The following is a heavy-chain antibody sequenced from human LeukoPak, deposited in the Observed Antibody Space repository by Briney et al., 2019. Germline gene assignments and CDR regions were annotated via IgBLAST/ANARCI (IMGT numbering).Heavy chain of an antibody. Sequence: PSETLSLTCAVSGGSLSSYYWSWIRHPPGKGLEWIGYIYYSGSTNYNPSLESRVTISVDTSKNQFSLKLSSVTAADTAVYYCARHTTLRYYGMDVWGQGTTVTVSS. CDR1: GGSLSSYY. J-gene: IGHJ6*02. CDR3: ARHTTLRYYGMDV. CDR2: IYYSGST. V-gene: IGHV4-59*08. D-gene: IGHD1-14*01.